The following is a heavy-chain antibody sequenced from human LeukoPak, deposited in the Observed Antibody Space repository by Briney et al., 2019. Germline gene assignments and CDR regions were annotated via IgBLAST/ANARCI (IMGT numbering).Heavy chain of an antibody. D-gene: IGHD4-17*01. V-gene: IGHV4-59*01. CDR2: IYYSGST. CDR1: GGSIGSYY. J-gene: IGHJ5*02. Sequence: SETLSLTCTVSGGSIGSYYWSWIRQPPGKGLEWIGYIYYSGSTNYNPSLKSRVTISVDTSKNQFSLKLSSVTAADTAVYYCARDYSIDYGDYGGWFDPWGQGTLVTVSS. CDR3: ARDYSIDYGDYGGWFDP.